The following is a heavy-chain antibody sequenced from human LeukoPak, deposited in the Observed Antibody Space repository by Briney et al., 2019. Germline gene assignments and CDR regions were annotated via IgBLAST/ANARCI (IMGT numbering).Heavy chain of an antibody. D-gene: IGHD4-11*01. CDR2: IMSSSGGS. CDR3: AKGLVFYSF. V-gene: IGHV1-2*02. Sequence: ASVKVSCKASGYTFTDYYIHWVRQAPGQGLEWMGWIMSSSGGSSNAQKFQGRVTMTRDTSISTAYMELSRLRSDDTAVYYCAKGLVFYSFWGQGTLVTVSS. J-gene: IGHJ4*02. CDR1: GYTFTDYY.